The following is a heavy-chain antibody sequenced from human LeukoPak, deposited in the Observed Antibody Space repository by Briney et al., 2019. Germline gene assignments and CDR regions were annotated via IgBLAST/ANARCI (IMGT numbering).Heavy chain of an antibody. CDR2: ISGGGGST. V-gene: IGHV3-23*01. CDR1: GFTFSSYA. J-gene: IGHJ4*02. CDR3: AKSTMVRGTLYDY. Sequence: PGGSLRLSCAASGFTFSSYAMSWVRQAPGKGLEWVSAISGGGGSTYYADSVKGRFTISRDNSKNTLYLQMNSLRAEDTAVYYCAKSTMVRGTLYDYWGQGTLVTVSS. D-gene: IGHD3-10*01.